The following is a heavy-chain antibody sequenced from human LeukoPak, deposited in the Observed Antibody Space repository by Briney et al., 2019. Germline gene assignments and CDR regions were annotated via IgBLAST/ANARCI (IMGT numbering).Heavy chain of an antibody. V-gene: IGHV3-23*01. D-gene: IGHD3-22*01. CDR3: AKDYYDSSGYSNPYFDY. Sequence: GGSLRLSCAASGFTFSSYGMSWVRQAPGKGLEWVSGISGGGGSKYYADSMKGRFTISRDNSKNTLYLQMNSLRAEDTAVYYCAKDYYDSSGYSNPYFDYWGQGTLVTVSS. CDR1: GFTFSSYG. CDR2: ISGGGGSK. J-gene: IGHJ4*02.